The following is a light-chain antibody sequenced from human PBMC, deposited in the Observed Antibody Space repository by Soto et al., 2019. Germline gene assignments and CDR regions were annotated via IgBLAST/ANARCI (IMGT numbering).Light chain of an antibody. J-gene: IGKJ4*01. Sequence: DIQMTQTPASLSASVGDRVTITCQASQGIINYLNWYQQKPGKAPKLLIYDASILERGVPSRFSGSGSGTDFTFTITSLQAEDIATYYCQQYDSLPLTFGGGPKVEIK. CDR2: DAS. V-gene: IGKV1-33*01. CDR1: QGIINY. CDR3: QQYDSLPLT.